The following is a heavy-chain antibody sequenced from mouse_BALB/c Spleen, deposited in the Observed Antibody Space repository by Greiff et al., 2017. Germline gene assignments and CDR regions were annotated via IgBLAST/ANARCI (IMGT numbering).Heavy chain of an antibody. V-gene: IGHV5-17*02. CDR3: ARTPAYYGTWFAY. Sequence: EVHLVESGGGLVQPGGSRKLSCAASGFTFSSFGMHWVRQAPEKGLEWVAYISSGSSTIYYADTVKGRFTISRDNPKNTLFLQMTSLRSEDTAMYYCARTPAYYGTWFAYWGQGTLVTVSA. D-gene: IGHD2-10*01. CDR2: ISSGSSTI. CDR1: GFTFSSFG. J-gene: IGHJ3*01.